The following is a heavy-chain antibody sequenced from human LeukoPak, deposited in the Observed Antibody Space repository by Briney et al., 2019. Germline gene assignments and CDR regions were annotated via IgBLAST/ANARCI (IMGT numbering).Heavy chain of an antibody. CDR1: GGSISSGSYY. V-gene: IGHV4-39*01. J-gene: IGHJ4*02. D-gene: IGHD6-13*01. CDR2: ISYSGTT. CDR3: ARHLRGGSIWFDY. Sequence: PETLSLTCTVSGGSISSGSYYWGWVRQPPGKGLEWIGSISYSGTTYYNLSLKSRVTLSVDTSKNQFSLKLSSVTAADTALYYCARHLRGGSIWFDYWGQGTLVTVSS.